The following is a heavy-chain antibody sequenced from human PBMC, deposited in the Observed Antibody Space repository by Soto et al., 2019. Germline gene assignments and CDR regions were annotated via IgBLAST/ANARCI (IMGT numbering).Heavy chain of an antibody. D-gene: IGHD6-19*01. CDR3: AKGSGWPRYYGMDV. V-gene: IGHV3-30*18. CDR2: ISYDGSNK. Sequence: GGSLRLSCAASGFTFSSYGMHWVRQAPGKGLEWVAVISYDGSNKYYADSVKGRFTISRDNSKNTLYLQMNSLRAEDTAVYYCAKGSGWPRYYGMDVWGQGTTVTVYS. J-gene: IGHJ6*02. CDR1: GFTFSSYG.